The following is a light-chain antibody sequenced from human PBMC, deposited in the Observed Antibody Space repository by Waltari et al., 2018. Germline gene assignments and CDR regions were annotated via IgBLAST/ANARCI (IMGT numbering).Light chain of an antibody. Sequence: QSALTQPASVSGSPGQSIPISCTGTSSDVESYTLVSWYQQHPGKATKLMIYEGSKRPSGVSNRFSGSKSGNTASLTISGLQAEDEADYYCCSYADPYVVFGGGTKLTVL. J-gene: IGLJ2*01. CDR2: EGS. CDR1: SSDVESYTL. V-gene: IGLV2-23*01. CDR3: CSYADPYVV.